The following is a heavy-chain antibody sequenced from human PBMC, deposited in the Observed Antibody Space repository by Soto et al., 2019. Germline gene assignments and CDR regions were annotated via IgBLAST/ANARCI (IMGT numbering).Heavy chain of an antibody. V-gene: IGHV3-21*01. CDR3: ARDGGPSYGDYSTGNFDY. D-gene: IGHD4-17*01. Sequence: EVQLVESGGGLVKPGGSLRLSCADSGFTFSSNSMNWVRQAPGKGLEWVSSISSSSSYIYYADSVKGRFTISRDNAKNSMYRQMSSLRAEDTAVYDGARDGGPSYGDYSTGNFDYWGQGTLVTVYS. J-gene: IGHJ4*02. CDR2: ISSSSSYI. CDR1: GFTFSSNS.